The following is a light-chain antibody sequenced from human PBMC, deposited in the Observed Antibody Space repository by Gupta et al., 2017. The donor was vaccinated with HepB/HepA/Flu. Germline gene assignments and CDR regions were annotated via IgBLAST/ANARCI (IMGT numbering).Light chain of an antibody. Sequence: DIQMTQSPSSLSASVGDRVTITCQASQDISNYLNWYKQKPGKAPKLLIYDASNLETGVPSRFSGSESGTDFTFTISSLQPEDIATYYCQQDDNLPITFGQGTRLEIK. CDR1: QDISNY. CDR3: QQDDNLPIT. V-gene: IGKV1-33*01. CDR2: DAS. J-gene: IGKJ5*01.